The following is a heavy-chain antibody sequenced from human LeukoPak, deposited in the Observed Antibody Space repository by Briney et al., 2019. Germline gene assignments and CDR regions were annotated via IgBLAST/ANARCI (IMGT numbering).Heavy chain of an antibody. CDR3: AKALPGYSSGWYTAYTFDI. CDR2: IKQDRSEK. Sequence: PGGSLRLSCAASGFTFTNYWMSWVRQAPGKGLELVANIKQDRSEKYYVDSVKGRFTISRDNARNSLYLQMNSLRAEDTAVYYCAKALPGYSSGWYTAYTFDIWGQGTMVTVSS. V-gene: IGHV3-7*01. CDR1: GFTFTNYW. J-gene: IGHJ3*02. D-gene: IGHD6-19*01.